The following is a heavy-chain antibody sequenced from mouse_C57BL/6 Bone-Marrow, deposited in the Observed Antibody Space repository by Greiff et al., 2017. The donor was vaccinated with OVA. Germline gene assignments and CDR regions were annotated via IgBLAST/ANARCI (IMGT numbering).Heavy chain of an antibody. CDR1: GFTFSDFY. Sequence: EVKLMESGGGLVQSGRSLRLSCATSGFTFSDFYMEWVRQAPGKGLEWIAASRNKANDYTTEYSASVKGRFIVSRDTSQSILYLQMNALRAEDTAIYYCARDARDGYLYAMDYWGQGTSVTVSS. D-gene: IGHD2-3*01. CDR3: ARDARDGYLYAMDY. V-gene: IGHV7-1*01. J-gene: IGHJ4*01. CDR2: SRNKANDYTT.